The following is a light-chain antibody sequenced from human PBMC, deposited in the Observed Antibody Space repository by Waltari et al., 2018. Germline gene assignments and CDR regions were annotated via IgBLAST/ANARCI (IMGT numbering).Light chain of an antibody. Sequence: QLVLTQSPSASASLGASVKPTCTLSSWHSSNVVPWLQQRPDKGPRYRMKGNSDGSHRQGDEIPDRFSGSSSGAERYFTLSSLQSEVEADYYCQPGGHGTWVFGEGSKRSVL. CDR3: QPGGHGTWV. CDR2: GNSDGSH. J-gene: IGLJ3*02. V-gene: IGLV4-69*01. CDR1: SWHSSNV.